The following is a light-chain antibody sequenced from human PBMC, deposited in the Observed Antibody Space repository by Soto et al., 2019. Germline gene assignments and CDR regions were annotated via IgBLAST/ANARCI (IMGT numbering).Light chain of an antibody. CDR1: QSVSSY. V-gene: IGKV3-11*01. J-gene: IGKJ4*01. Sequence: EIVLTQSPATLSSSPGERATLSCRASQSVSSYLAWYQQKPGQAPRLLIYDASNRATGIPARFSGSGSGTAFTLTISSLEPEDFAIYYCQQRSNWPPVTFGGGTKVEIK. CDR3: QQRSNWPPVT. CDR2: DAS.